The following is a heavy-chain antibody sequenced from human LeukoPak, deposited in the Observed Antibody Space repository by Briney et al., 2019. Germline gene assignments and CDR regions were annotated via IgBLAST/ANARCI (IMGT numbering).Heavy chain of an antibody. J-gene: IGHJ4*02. CDR3: ARSIAAAGIIIY. CDR2: IYYSGST. D-gene: IGHD6-13*01. CDR1: GGSISSYY. V-gene: IGHV4-59*08. Sequence: SETLSLTCTVSGGSISSYYWSWIRRPPGKGLEWIGYIYYSGSTNYNPFLKSRVTISVDTSKNQFSLKLSSVTAADTAVYYCARSIAAAGIIIYWGQGTLVTVSS.